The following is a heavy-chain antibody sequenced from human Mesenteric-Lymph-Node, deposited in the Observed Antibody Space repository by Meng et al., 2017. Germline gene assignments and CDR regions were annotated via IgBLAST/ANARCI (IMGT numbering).Heavy chain of an antibody. CDR3: ARDLLPPPTIGAQGMDV. CDR1: GYSISSGYY. D-gene: IGHD6-13*01. V-gene: IGHV4-38-2*02. CDR2: IYHSGST. J-gene: IGHJ6*02. Sequence: SETLSLTCTVSGYSISSGYYWGWIRQPPGKGLEWIGSIYHSGSTYYNPSLKSRVTISGDTSKNQFSLKLSFVTAADTAVYYCARDLLPPPTIGAQGMDVWGQGTTVTVSS.